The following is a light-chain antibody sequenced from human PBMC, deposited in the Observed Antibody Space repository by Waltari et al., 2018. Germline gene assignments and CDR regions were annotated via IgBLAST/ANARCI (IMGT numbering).Light chain of an antibody. V-gene: IGKV3-11*01. CDR2: DAS. Sequence: EIVLTQSPATLSLSPGERATLSCRASQSVSSYLAWYQQKPGQAPRLLIYDASNRATGIPARFSGSGSGTDVTLTITSREPEDFTVYYCQHRSNWPLTFGGGTKVEIK. CDR3: QHRSNWPLT. J-gene: IGKJ4*01. CDR1: QSVSSY.